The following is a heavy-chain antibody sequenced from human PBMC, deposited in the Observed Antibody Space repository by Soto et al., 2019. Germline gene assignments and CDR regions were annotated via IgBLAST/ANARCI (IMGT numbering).Heavy chain of an antibody. D-gene: IGHD2-15*01. Sequence: PGGSLRLSCAASGFTFSSYAMSWVRQAPGKGLEWASAISGSGGSTYYADSVKGRFTISRDNSKNTLYLQMNSLRAEDTAVYYCAKDSIVVVVAADFDYWGQGTLVTVSS. CDR1: GFTFSSYA. J-gene: IGHJ4*02. CDR2: ISGSGGST. V-gene: IGHV3-23*01. CDR3: AKDSIVVVVAADFDY.